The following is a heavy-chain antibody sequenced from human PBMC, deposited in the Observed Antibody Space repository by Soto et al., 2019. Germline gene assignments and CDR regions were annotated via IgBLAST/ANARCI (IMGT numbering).Heavy chain of an antibody. J-gene: IGHJ4*02. CDR2: IHHSGST. CDR3: ARGHSTSGYDS. CDR1: GASFSCYY. Sequence: SETLSLTCSVYGASFSCYYWSWIRQSPGKGLEWIGEIHHSGSTHYNPSLKSRLTFSIDESQSQFYMMLTSVTAADTALYFCARGHSTSGYDSWGQGSLVSVTS. D-gene: IGHD6-6*01. V-gene: IGHV4-34*01.